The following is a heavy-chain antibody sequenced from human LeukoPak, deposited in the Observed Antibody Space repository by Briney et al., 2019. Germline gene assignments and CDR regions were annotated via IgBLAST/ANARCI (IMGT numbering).Heavy chain of an antibody. D-gene: IGHD5-24*01. CDR1: GYSFTSYW. J-gene: IGHJ4*02. Sequence: GESLKISCKGSGYSFTSYWIGWVRQMPGKGLEYMGIIHPGDSDTRYSPSFQGQVTISVDRSSSTAYIQWSRLKASDAAMYYCATHPGGLQSGFDNWGQGTLVTVSS. CDR3: ATHPGGLQSGFDN. V-gene: IGHV5-51*01. CDR2: IHPGDSDT.